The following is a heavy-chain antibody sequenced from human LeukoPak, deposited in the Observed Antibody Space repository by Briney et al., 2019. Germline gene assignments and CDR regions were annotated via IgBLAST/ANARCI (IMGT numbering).Heavy chain of an antibody. D-gene: IGHD4-23*01. CDR2: IYSRGGT. CDR1: GFTFSSYS. J-gene: IGHJ4*02. Sequence: GGSLRLSCAASGFTFSSYSMNWVRQAPGKGLEWVSLIYSRGGTSYADSVKGRFTISRDSSKNTLFLQMNSLRVEDTAVYYCARGRPHGNDYWGQGTLVTVSS. CDR3: ARGRPHGNDY. V-gene: IGHV3-66*01.